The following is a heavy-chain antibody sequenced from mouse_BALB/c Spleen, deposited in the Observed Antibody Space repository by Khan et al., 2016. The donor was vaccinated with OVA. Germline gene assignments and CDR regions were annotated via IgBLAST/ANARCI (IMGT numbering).Heavy chain of an antibody. J-gene: IGHJ3*01. D-gene: IGHD2-14*01. CDR1: GDSITTGY. CDR3: ARSTYRYAFVY. Sequence: EVELVESGPSLVKPSQTLSLTCSVTGDSITTGYWNWIRKFPGNKLEYMGYIIYTGYTYYNPSLKSRISITRHTSNNPYYLQFNSVPDEDTATYYCARSTYRYAFVYWGQGTLVTVSA. CDR2: IIYTGYT. V-gene: IGHV3-8*02.